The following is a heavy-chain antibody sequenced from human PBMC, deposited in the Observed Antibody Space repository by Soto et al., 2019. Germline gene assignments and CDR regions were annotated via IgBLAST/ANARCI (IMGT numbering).Heavy chain of an antibody. CDR1: GFTFSGFD. Sequence: GWSLRLSCEASGFTFSGFDMHWVRQPTGKGLEWVSTIGTAGDTYYAVSVKGRFTISRDNSKNTLYLQMSSLRAEDTAVYYCARWFAAGKGSQPDFWGQGAPVTVSS. CDR3: ARWFAAGKGSQPDF. J-gene: IGHJ4*02. D-gene: IGHD6-13*01. V-gene: IGHV3-13*01. CDR2: IGTAGDT.